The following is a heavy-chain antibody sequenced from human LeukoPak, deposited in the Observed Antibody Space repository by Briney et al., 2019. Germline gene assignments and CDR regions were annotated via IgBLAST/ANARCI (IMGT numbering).Heavy chain of an antibody. J-gene: IGHJ3*02. D-gene: IGHD2-15*01. CDR2: IYYSGST. V-gene: IGHV4-59*08. Sequence: SETLSLTCTVSGGSISSYYWSWIRQPPGKGLEWIGYIYYSGSTNYNPSLKSRVTISVDTSKNQFSLKLSSVTAADTAVYYCARRAQRMGDTFDTWGQGAMVTVSS. CDR3: ARRAQRMGDTFDT. CDR1: GGSISSYY.